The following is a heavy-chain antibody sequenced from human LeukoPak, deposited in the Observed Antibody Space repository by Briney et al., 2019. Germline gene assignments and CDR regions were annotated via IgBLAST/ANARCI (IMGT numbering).Heavy chain of an antibody. J-gene: IGHJ6*03. V-gene: IGHV3-53*01. D-gene: IGHD2-2*01. CDR3: ASCPVVPVATPYYYYYYMDV. Sequence: PGGSLRLSCEASGFTVSSNYLSWVRQAPGKGLEWVSVIHSGGSTYYADSVKGRFTISRDNSKNTLYPQMNSLRAEDTAVYYCASCPVVPVATPYYYYYYMDVWGKGTTVTVSS. CDR1: GFTVSSNY. CDR2: IHSGGST.